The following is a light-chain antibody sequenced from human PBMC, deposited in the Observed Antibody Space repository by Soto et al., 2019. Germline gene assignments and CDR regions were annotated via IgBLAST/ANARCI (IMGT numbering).Light chain of an antibody. Sequence: HSVLTQPPSVSAAPGQKVTISCSGSSSNIGNNPVCWYQQLPGTAPKLLIYDNNKRPSGIPDRFSGSRSGTSATLGITGLQTGDEADYYCGTWDSSLSAGVFGGGTKLTVL. CDR1: SSNIGNNP. J-gene: IGLJ3*02. CDR3: GTWDSSLSAGV. CDR2: DNN. V-gene: IGLV1-51*01.